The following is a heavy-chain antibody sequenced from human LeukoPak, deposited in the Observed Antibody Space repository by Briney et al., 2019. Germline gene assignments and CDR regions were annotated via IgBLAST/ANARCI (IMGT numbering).Heavy chain of an antibody. J-gene: IGHJ6*03. CDR3: AKDGYSGYELYYYYYMDV. D-gene: IGHD5-12*01. CDR2: ISGSGGST. Sequence: GGSLRLSCAASGFTFSSYAMSWVRQAPGKGLEWVSAISGSGGSTYYADSVKGRFTIPRDNSKNTLYLQMNSLRAEDTAVYYCAKDGYSGYELYYYYYMDVWGKGTTVTISS. V-gene: IGHV3-23*01. CDR1: GFTFSSYA.